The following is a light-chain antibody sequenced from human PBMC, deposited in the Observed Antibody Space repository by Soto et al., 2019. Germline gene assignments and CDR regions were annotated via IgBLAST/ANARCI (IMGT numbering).Light chain of an antibody. CDR3: QPYAGLPYT. CDR2: GAS. Sequence: EIVLTQSPGTLSLSPGERATLSCRASQSVSSSYLAWYQQKPGQAPRLLIYGASSRATGIPDRFSGSGSGTDFTLTISRLEPDDFAVYYCQPYAGLPYTFGQGTKLEIE. CDR1: QSVSSSY. J-gene: IGKJ2*01. V-gene: IGKV3-20*01.